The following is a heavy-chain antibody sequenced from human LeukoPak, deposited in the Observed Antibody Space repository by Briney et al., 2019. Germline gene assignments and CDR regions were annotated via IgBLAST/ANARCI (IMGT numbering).Heavy chain of an antibody. J-gene: IGHJ3*02. CDR1: GFTYSSYS. CDR2: ISSSSSYI. V-gene: IGHV3-21*01. D-gene: IGHD6-19*01. CDR3: ARKNGIAVAVGDSFDI. Sequence: GGSLRLSCVDSGFTYSSYSMNWVRQAPGKGLEWVSSISSSSSYIYYADSVKGRFTISRDNAKNSLYLQMNSLRAEDTAVYYCARKNGIAVAVGDSFDIWGQGTMVTVSS.